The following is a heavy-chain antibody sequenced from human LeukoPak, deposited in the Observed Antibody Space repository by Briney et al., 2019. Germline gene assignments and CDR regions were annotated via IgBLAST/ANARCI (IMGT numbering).Heavy chain of an antibody. Sequence: PGGSLRLSCTASGFTVSSDYMSWVRQAPGKGLEWVSVVYSGGNTYYADSVKGRFTISRDNSKNTLYLQMNNLRTEDTAVYYCAREPPGGGFDCCGQGTLVTVSS. J-gene: IGHJ4*02. CDR2: VYSGGNT. D-gene: IGHD3-16*01. V-gene: IGHV3-66*01. CDR1: GFTVSSDY. CDR3: AREPPGGGFDC.